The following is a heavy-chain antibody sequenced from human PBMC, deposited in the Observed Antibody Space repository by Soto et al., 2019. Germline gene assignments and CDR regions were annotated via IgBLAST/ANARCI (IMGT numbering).Heavy chain of an antibody. D-gene: IGHD3-22*01. V-gene: IGHV3-23*01. Sequence: EVQLLESGGGLVQPGGSLRLSCAASGFTFSSYAMSWVRQAPGKGLEWVSAISGSGGSTYYADSVKGRFTISRDNSKNTLYLQMNRLRAEDTAVYYCAKDRYYYDSSGAFDYWGQGTLVTVSS. CDR2: ISGSGGST. CDR1: GFTFSSYA. J-gene: IGHJ4*02. CDR3: AKDRYYYDSSGAFDY.